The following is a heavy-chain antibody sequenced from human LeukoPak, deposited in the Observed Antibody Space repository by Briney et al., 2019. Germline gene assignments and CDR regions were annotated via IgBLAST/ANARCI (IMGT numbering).Heavy chain of an antibody. CDR1: GGSISSSSYY. J-gene: IGHJ4*02. V-gene: IGHV4-39*01. CDR2: IYYSGST. Sequence: SETLSLTCTVSGGSISSSSYYWGWIRQPPGKGLEWIGSIYYSGSTYYNPSLKSRVTISVDTSKNQFSLKLSSVTAADTAVYYCARRGGSPMTTVTYYFDYWGQGTLVTVSS. CDR3: ARRGGSPMTTVTYYFDY. D-gene: IGHD4-11*01.